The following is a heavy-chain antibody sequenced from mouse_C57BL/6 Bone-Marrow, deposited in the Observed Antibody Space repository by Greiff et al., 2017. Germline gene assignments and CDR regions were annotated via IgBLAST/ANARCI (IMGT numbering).Heavy chain of an antibody. CDR3: ARDYYGSSYAMDY. V-gene: IGHV1-22*01. J-gene: IGHJ4*01. D-gene: IGHD1-1*01. CDR2: INPYNGGT. CDR1: GYTFTDYN. Sequence: EVQLQQSGPELVKPGASVKMSCKASGYTFTDYNMHWVKQSHGKSLEWIGYINPYNGGTSYNQKFKGKATLTVNKSSSTAYMELRSLTSEDSAVYYCARDYYGSSYAMDYWGQGTSVTVSS.